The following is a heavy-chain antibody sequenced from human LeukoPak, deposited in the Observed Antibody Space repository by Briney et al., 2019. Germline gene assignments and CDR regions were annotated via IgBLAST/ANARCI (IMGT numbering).Heavy chain of an antibody. CDR2: ISNGGSTI. V-gene: IGHV3-48*03. Sequence: GGSLRLSCAASGFNFDHAEMNSVRDTPGGGLQWISYISNGGSTIHYADSVKDRFTISRDNAKNSLYLQMNSLRAENTAVYYCARAMVRGVIITADAFDIWGQGTMVTASS. D-gene: IGHD3-10*01. CDR3: ARAMVRGVIITADAFDI. J-gene: IGHJ3*02. CDR1: GFNFDHAE.